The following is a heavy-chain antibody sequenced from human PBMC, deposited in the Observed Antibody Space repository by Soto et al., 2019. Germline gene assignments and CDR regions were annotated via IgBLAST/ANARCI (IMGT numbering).Heavy chain of an antibody. CDR2: IYYSGST. J-gene: IGHJ4*02. CDR3: ARGPIMYGDYPIFDY. D-gene: IGHD4-17*01. CDR1: GGSFSGYY. Sequence: PSETLSLTCAVYGGSFSGYYWSWIRQPPGKGLEWIGYIYYSGSTNYNPSLKSRVTISVDTSKNQFSLKLSSVTAADTAVYYCARGPIMYGDYPIFDYWGQGTPVTVSS. V-gene: IGHV4-59*01.